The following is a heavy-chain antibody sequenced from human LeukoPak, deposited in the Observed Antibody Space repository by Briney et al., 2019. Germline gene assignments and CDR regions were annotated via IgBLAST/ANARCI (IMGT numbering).Heavy chain of an antibody. CDR2: IIPIFGTA. D-gene: IGHD5-18*01. Sequence: GASVKVSCKASGGTFSSYAISWVRQAPGQGLEWMGGIIPIFGTANYAQKSQGRVTITADESTSTAYMELSSLRSEDTAVYYCARDGGYSPFPEYHQYYFDYWGQGTLVTVSS. J-gene: IGHJ4*02. CDR1: GGTFSSYA. CDR3: ARDGGYSPFPEYHQYYFDY. V-gene: IGHV1-69*13.